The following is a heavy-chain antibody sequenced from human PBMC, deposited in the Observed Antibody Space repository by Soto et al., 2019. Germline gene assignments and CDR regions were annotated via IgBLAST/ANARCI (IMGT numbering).Heavy chain of an antibody. V-gene: IGHV5-51*01. D-gene: IGHD2-8*01. Sequence: GESLKTSCQGPGSLFTHYWLGWVRPLLGKGLEWLGFTNPGDSGIRYSPSFQGQDTVTVDNSTTTAFLQLSSLNAPDTAAYYCARRYKCVRYVWGQGTTVTVSS. CDR2: TNPGDSGI. J-gene: IGHJ6*02. CDR1: GSLFTHYW. CDR3: ARRYKCVRYV.